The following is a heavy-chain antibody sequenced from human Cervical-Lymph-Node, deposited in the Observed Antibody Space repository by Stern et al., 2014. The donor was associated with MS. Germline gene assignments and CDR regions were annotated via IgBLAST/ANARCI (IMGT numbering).Heavy chain of an antibody. D-gene: IGHD3-10*01. CDR1: GFTFSTYA. CDR3: ARGGRGVGLEY. J-gene: IGHJ4*02. Sequence: VLLVESGGGVVQPGRSLSLSCVASGFTFSTYAMHWVRQAPGKGLEWVAFVSYDGTQRNSTDSVKARFTISRDNSKNTLYLHMNSLRDEDTAVYFCARGGRGVGLEYWGQRALVTVSS. V-gene: IGHV3-30-3*01. CDR2: VSYDGTQR.